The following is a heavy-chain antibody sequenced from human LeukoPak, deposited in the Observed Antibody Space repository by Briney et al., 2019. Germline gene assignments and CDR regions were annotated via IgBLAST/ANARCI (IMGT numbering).Heavy chain of an antibody. V-gene: IGHV5-51*01. Sequence: GESLKISCKGSGYSFTNYWIGWVRQMPGKGLEWVGIIYPGDSATRYSPSFPGQVTIPADKSISTAYLQWSSLKASDTAMYYCARLGRYDNSGYYYAYWGQGIQVTVSS. CDR2: IYPGDSAT. D-gene: IGHD3-22*01. CDR1: GYSFTNYW. J-gene: IGHJ4*02. CDR3: ARLGRYDNSGYYYAY.